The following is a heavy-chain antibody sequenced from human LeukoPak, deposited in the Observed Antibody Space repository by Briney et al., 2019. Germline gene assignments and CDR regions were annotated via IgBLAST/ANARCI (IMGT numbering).Heavy chain of an antibody. J-gene: IGHJ1*01. D-gene: IGHD1-26*01. Sequence: LPGGSLRLSCAASGFTFSTYAMSWVRQAPGKGLEWVSTISDSGGSTYYADSVKGRFTISRDNSKYTLYLQMNSLRAEDTAVYYCAKMMEGGARLGFFQHWGQGTLVTVSS. CDR3: AKMMEGGARLGFFQH. V-gene: IGHV3-23*01. CDR1: GFTFSTYA. CDR2: ISDSGGST.